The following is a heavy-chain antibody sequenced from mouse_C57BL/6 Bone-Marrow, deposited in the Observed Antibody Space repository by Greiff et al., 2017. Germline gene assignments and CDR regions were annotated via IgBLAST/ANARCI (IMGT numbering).Heavy chain of an antibody. CDR1: GFNIKNTY. J-gene: IGHJ2*01. CDR2: IDPANGNT. D-gene: IGHD1-1*01. Sequence: EVKLMESVAELVRPGASVKLSCPASGFNIKNTYMHLVTQSPEQGLEWIGRIDPANGNTKYAPKFQGKATIPADTSSNTAYLQLSSLTSEDTAIYYCALYCTPFPWGQGTTLPVSS. CDR3: ALYCTPFP. V-gene: IGHV14-3*01.